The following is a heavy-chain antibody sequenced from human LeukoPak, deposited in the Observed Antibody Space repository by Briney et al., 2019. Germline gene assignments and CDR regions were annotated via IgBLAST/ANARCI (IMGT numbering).Heavy chain of an antibody. J-gene: IGHJ4*02. CDR1: GYTFPGYY. V-gene: IGHV1-2*02. CDR2: INPNSGGT. Sequence: ASVKVSCKASGYTFPGYYMHWVRQAPGQGLEWMGWINPNSGGTNYAQKFQGRVTMTRDTSISTAYMELSRLRSDDTAVYYCAREIGPRQLHLWGSAFDYWGQGTLVTVSS. D-gene: IGHD5-18*01. CDR3: AREIGPRQLHLWGSAFDY.